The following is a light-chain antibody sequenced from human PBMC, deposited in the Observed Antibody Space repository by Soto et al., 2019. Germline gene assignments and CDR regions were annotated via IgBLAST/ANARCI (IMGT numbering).Light chain of an antibody. CDR2: GAS. CDR1: QSVSSN. Sequence: EIMMTQSPATPSVSPGERATPSCRASQSVSSNLAWYQQKPGQAPRLLIYGASTRATGIPARFSGSGSGTEFTLTISSLQSEDFAVYYCQQYNNWPITFGQGTRLEIK. J-gene: IGKJ5*01. CDR3: QQYNNWPIT. V-gene: IGKV3-15*01.